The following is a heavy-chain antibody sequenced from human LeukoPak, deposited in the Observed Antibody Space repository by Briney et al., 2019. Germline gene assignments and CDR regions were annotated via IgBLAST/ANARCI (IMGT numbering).Heavy chain of an antibody. CDR1: GFTFSNYG. CDR2: ISSSSGTI. Sequence: PGGSLRLSCATSGFTFSNYGIHWVRQAPGKGLEWVSYISSSSGTIYYADSVKGRFTISRDNAKNSLYLQMNSLRDEDTAVYYCAKDSGDIVVVPAAADYWGQGTLVTVSS. D-gene: IGHD2-2*01. J-gene: IGHJ4*02. V-gene: IGHV3-48*02. CDR3: AKDSGDIVVVPAAADY.